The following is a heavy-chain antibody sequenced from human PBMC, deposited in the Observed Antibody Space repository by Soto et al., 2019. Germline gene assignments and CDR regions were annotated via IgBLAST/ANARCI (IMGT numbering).Heavy chain of an antibody. CDR3: ARDREYGDHAAFEI. CDR1: GGSISSDY. V-gene: IGHV4-59*01. J-gene: IGHJ3*02. Sequence: PSETLSLTCTVSGGSISSDYWSWIRQPPGKGLEWIGYIYYSGSTNYNPSLKSRVTISVDTSKNYFSLKLSSVTAADTAVYYCARDREYGDHAAFEIWGQGTMVTVS. CDR2: IYYSGST. D-gene: IGHD4-17*01.